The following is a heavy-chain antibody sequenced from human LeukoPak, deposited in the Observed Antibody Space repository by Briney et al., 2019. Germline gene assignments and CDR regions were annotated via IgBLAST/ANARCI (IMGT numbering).Heavy chain of an antibody. CDR1: GGSINSYY. J-gene: IGHJ4*02. CDR2: SYYSGST. D-gene: IGHD6-6*01. Sequence: SETLSLTCTVSGGSINSYYWSWIRQTPGKGLEWIGDSYYSGSTNYNPSLKSRVTISVDTSKNQFSLKLSSVTAADTAVYYCARLSIASRVRIFDYWGQGTLVTVSS. CDR3: ARLSIASRVRIFDY. V-gene: IGHV4-59*08.